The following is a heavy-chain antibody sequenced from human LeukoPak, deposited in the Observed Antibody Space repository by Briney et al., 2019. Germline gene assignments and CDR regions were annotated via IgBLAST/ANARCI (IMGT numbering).Heavy chain of an antibody. CDR2: IYPGDPDT. CDR1: GSRFTSYW. J-gene: IGHJ6*03. V-gene: IGHV5-51*01. Sequence: GASLKISFKGSGSRFTSYWIGWVRPMPGKGLGWMGIIYPGDPDTSFRPSFQGQVTIPDAKSISTAYLQWSSLKASDTAMYYCARTAIVVVPAAIVPYYYMDVWGKGTTVTVSS. CDR3: ARTAIVVVPAAIVPYYYMDV. D-gene: IGHD2-2*02.